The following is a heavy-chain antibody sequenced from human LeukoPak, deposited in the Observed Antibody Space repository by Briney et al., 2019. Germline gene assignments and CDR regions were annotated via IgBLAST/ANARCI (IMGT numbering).Heavy chain of an antibody. J-gene: IGHJ4*02. V-gene: IGHV3-11*04. Sequence: GGXXRLSCAASGFTFSDYYMSWIRQAPGKGLEWVSYISSSGSTIYYADSVKGGFTISRDNAKNSLYLQMNSLRAEDTAVYYCAGIVGVRTVRYFDYWGQGTLVTVSS. CDR1: GFTFSDYY. CDR3: AGIVGVRTVRYFDY. D-gene: IGHD1-26*01. CDR2: ISSSGSTI.